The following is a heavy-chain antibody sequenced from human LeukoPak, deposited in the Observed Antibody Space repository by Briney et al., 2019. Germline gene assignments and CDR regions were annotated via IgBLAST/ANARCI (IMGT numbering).Heavy chain of an antibody. CDR3: ARVTLTMASTGGYFDY. CDR2: ISAYNGNT. CDR1: GYTFTSYG. V-gene: IGHV1-18*01. J-gene: IGHJ4*02. D-gene: IGHD3-10*01. Sequence: GASVKVSCKASGYTFTSYGISWVRQAPGQGLEWMGWISAYNGNTNYAQKLQGRVTMTTDTSTSTAYMELRSLRSDDTAVYYCARVTLTMASTGGYFDYWGQGTLVTVSS.